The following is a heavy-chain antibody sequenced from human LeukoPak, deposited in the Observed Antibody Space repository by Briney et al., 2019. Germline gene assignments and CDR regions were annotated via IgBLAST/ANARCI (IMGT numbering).Heavy chain of an antibody. CDR2: IYYSGST. CDR3: ARDKYSSSSFDY. J-gene: IGHJ4*02. D-gene: IGHD6-6*01. Sequence: PSETLSLTCTVSGGSVSSGSYYWSWIRQPPGKGLEWIGYIYYSGSTNYNPSLKSRVTISVDTSKNQFSLKLSSVTAADTAVYYCARDKYSSSSFDYWGQGTLVTVSS. V-gene: IGHV4-61*01. CDR1: GGSVSSGSYY.